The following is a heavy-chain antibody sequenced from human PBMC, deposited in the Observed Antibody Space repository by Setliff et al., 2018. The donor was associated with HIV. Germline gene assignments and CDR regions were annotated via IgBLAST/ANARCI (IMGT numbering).Heavy chain of an antibody. CDR3: ARDMQQLVPGEHYYYMDV. CDR2: INPNSGGT. Sequence: ASVKVSCKASGYTFTDYYMHWVRQAPGQGLEWMGRINPNSGGTNYAQKFQGRVTVTTDTSTETAYMELRSLRSDDTAVYYCARDMQQLVPGEHYYYMDVWGKGTTVTVSS. CDR1: GYTFTDYY. J-gene: IGHJ6*03. D-gene: IGHD6-13*01. V-gene: IGHV1-2*06.